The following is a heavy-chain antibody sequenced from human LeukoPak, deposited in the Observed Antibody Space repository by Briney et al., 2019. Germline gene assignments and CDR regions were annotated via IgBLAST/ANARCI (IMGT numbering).Heavy chain of an antibody. CDR1: GGSISRYY. CDR2: IFDSGST. D-gene: IGHD3-22*01. Sequence: PSETLSLTCTVSGGSISRYYWSWIRQPPGKGLEWIGYIFDSGSTNYNPSLKSRVSISVDTSKNQFSLKLSSVTSADTAVYYRASFSHYFDSSGYYEHFQHWGQGTLVTVSS. CDR3: ASFSHYFDSSGYYEHFQH. V-gene: IGHV4-59*01. J-gene: IGHJ1*01.